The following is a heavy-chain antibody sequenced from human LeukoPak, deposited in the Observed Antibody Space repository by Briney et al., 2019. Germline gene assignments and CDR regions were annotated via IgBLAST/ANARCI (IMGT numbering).Heavy chain of an antibody. CDR3: ARDSALSGWYGDAFDI. V-gene: IGHV3-7*03. CDR2: IKQDGSEK. D-gene: IGHD6-19*01. J-gene: IGHJ3*02. Sequence: GSLRLSCAASGFTFSSYAIAWVRQAPGKGLEWVANIKQDGSEKYYVDSVKGRFTISRDNAKNSLYLQMNSLRAEDTAVYYCARDSALSGWYGDAFDIWGQGTMVTVSS. CDR1: GFTFSSYA.